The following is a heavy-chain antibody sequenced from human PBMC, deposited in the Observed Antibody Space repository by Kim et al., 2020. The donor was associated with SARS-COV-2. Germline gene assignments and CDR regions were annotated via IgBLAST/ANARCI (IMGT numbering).Heavy chain of an antibody. CDR1: GGSISSSNW. V-gene: IGHV4-4*02. J-gene: IGHJ6*02. CDR3: ARDGRSSGWPNFKNYYYYGMDV. D-gene: IGHD6-19*01. Sequence: SETLSLTCAVSGGSISSSNWWSWVRQPPGKGLEWIGEIYHSGSTNYNPSLKSRVTISVDKSKNQFSLKLSSVTAADTAVYYCARDGRSSGWPNFKNYYYYGMDVWGQGTTVTVS. CDR2: IYHSGST.